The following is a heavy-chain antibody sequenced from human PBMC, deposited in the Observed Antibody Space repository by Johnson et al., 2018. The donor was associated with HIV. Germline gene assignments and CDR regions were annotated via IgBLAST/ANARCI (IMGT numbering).Heavy chain of an antibody. Sequence: MLLVESGGGLVQPGGSLRLSCAASGFTFSNYAMNWVRQAPGKGLEWVSGISSNGGSTYYANSVKGRFTISRDNSKNMLYLQMHSLRGDDTGHNVRGLLGPRWAMWG. CDR3: GLLGPRWAM. J-gene: IGHJ1*01. V-gene: IGHV3-23*04. CDR2: ISSNGGST. D-gene: IGHD3-10*02. CDR1: GFTFSNYA.